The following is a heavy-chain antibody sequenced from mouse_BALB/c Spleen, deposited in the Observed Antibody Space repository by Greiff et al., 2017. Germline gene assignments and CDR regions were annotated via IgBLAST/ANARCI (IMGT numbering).Heavy chain of an antibody. D-gene: IGHD1-2*01. CDR3: ARHYYGYYWYFDV. V-gene: IGHV1-7*01. J-gene: IGHJ1*01. Sequence: VQLQQSGAELAKPGASVKMSCKASGCTFTSYWMHWVKQRPGQGLEWIGYINPSTGYTEYNQKFKDKATLTADKSSSTAYMQLSSLTSEDSAVYYCARHYYGYYWYFDVWGAGTTVTVSS. CDR1: GCTFTSYW. CDR2: INPSTGYT.